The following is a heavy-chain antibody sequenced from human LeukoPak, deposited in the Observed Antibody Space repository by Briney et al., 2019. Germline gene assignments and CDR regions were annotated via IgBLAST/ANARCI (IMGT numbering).Heavy chain of an antibody. J-gene: IGHJ4*02. Sequence: SETLSLTCTLSGASSNSDDPCWDWIRHSPRKGLEWLGIVHPSGMLYNNQSLESRVTMSRDTSKNQFSLNLNSVTAADTAVYFCSRGLDSRKLGYWGQGILVTVSS. CDR3: SRGLDSRKLGY. CDR2: VHPSGML. V-gene: IGHV4-31*03. D-gene: IGHD3-22*01. CDR1: GASSNSDDPC.